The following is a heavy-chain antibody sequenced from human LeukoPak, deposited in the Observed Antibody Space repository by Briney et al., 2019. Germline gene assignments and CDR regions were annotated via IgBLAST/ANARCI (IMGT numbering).Heavy chain of an antibody. D-gene: IGHD1-7*01. CDR2: IRDKAESYAT. Sequence: PGGSLRLSCAPSGFSFSVSTMHWVRQASGKGREWVGRIRDKAESYATVYAASVKGRFTISRDDSQNTAYLQLNSLRSDDTAVYYCTRSLTGTTFGDYWGQGTLVTVSS. J-gene: IGHJ4*02. CDR1: GFSFSVST. CDR3: TRSLTGTTFGDY. V-gene: IGHV3-73*01.